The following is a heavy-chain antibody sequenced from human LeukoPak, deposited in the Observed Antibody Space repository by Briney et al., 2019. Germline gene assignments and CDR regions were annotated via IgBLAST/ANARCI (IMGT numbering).Heavy chain of an antibody. CDR1: GYIFTKDA. V-gene: IGHV1-3*04. CDR3: ARGYYDSSGYYYLGY. D-gene: IGHD3-22*01. Sequence: GASVDVSCKASGYIFTKDAIHWLRQAPGQRFEWLGWINTANGNPRYSQTFQGRVSITRDTSASTVYMELTGLRSEDTAVYYCARGYYDSSGYYYLGYWGQGTLVTVSS. J-gene: IGHJ4*02. CDR2: INTANGNP.